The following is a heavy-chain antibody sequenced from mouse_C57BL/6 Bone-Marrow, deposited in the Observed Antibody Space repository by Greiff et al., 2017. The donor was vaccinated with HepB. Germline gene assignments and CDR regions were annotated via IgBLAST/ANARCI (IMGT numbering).Heavy chain of an antibody. V-gene: IGHV1-15*01. CDR3: TRPHTLREYFDY. CDR1: GYTFTDYE. D-gene: IGHD1-1*01. CDR2: IDPETGGT. J-gene: IGHJ2*01. Sequence: VKLQESGAELVRPGASVTLSCKASGYTFTDYEMHWVKQTPVHGLEWIGAIDPETGGTAYNQKFKGKAILTADKSSSTAYMELRSLTSEDSAVYYCTRPHTLREYFDYWGQGTTLTVS.